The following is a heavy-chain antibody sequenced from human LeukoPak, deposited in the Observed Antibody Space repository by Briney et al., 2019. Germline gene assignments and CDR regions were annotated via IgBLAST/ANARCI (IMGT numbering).Heavy chain of an antibody. Sequence: PSETLSLTCDVSGYSIRSNYYWGWIRQPPGKGLEWIGSIYHSGSTCYNPSLKSRVTISVDTSKNQFSLKLSSVTAADTAVYYCARNVSYSFDYWGQGTLVTVSS. CDR3: ARNVSYSFDY. J-gene: IGHJ4*02. V-gene: IGHV4-38-2*01. CDR2: IYHSGST. D-gene: IGHD1-1*01. CDR1: GYSIRSNYY.